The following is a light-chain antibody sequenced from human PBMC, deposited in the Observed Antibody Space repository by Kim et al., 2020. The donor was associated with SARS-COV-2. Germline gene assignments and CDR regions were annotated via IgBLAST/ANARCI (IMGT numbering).Light chain of an antibody. Sequence: ATINCKSSQSILYSSSNKNYLAWYQQKPGQPPKRLIYWASTRESGVPDRFSGSGSGTDFTLTVSSLQAEDVAVYYCQQYYSTPFTFGGGTKVDIK. J-gene: IGKJ4*01. CDR1: QSILYSSSNKNY. CDR3: QQYYSTPFT. V-gene: IGKV4-1*01. CDR2: WAS.